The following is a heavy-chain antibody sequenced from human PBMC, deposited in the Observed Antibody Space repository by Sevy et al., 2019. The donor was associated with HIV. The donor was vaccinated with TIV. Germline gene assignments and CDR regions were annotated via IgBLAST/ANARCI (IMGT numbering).Heavy chain of an antibody. D-gene: IGHD3-22*01. V-gene: IGHV3-48*02. CDR2: ISRTSTTT. Sequence: GGSLRLSCKASVFTFSTYSTHWVRQAPGKGLEWVSSISRTSTTTYYADSAKGRFTISRDNAKNSLYLQMNSLRDEDTAVYYCAREAYYYDSREENWFDPWGQGTLVTVSS. CDR3: AREAYYYDSREENWFDP. CDR1: VFTFSTYS. J-gene: IGHJ5*02.